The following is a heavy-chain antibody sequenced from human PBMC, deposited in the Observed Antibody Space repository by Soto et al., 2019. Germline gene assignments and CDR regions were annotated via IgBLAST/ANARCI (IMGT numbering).Heavy chain of an antibody. J-gene: IGHJ3*02. CDR2: IYYSGST. Sequence: PSETLSPTCIVSGGSISSSSYYWGWIRQPPGKGLEWIGSIYYSGSTYDNPSLKSRVTISVDTSKNQISLNLSSVTAADTAVYYCAKTHYDYVWGSYRPDAFDIWGQGTMVTVSS. D-gene: IGHD3-16*02. CDR1: GGSISSSSYY. CDR3: AKTHYDYVWGSYRPDAFDI. V-gene: IGHV4-39*01.